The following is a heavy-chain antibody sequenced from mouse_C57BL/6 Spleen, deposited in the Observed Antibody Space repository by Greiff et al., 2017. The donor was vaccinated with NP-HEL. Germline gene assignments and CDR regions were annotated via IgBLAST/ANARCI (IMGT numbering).Heavy chain of an antibody. V-gene: IGHV1-26*01. CDR3: ARYPPLIYYDYDEYYFDY. D-gene: IGHD2-4*01. J-gene: IGHJ2*01. Sequence: EVQLQQSGPELVKPGASVKISCKASGYTFTDYYMNWVKQSHGKSLEWIGDINPNNGGTSYNQKFKGKATLTVDKSSSTAYMELRSLTSEDSAVYYCARYPPLIYYDYDEYYFDYWGQGTTLTVSS. CDR1: GYTFTDYY. CDR2: INPNNGGT.